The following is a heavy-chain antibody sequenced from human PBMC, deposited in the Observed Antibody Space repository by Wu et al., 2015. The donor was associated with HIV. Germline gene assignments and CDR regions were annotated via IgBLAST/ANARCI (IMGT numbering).Heavy chain of an antibody. Sequence: QVQLVQSGAEVKKPGSSVKVSCKASGGTFSSYAISWARQAPGQGLEWMGRIIPIFGTANYAQKFQGRVTITADESTSTAYMELSSLRSEDTAVYYCARENQEYSSSWYGVVVENWFDPWGQGTLVTVSS. CDR3: ARENQEYSSSWYGVVVENWFDP. V-gene: IGHV1-69*13. CDR1: GGTFSSYA. J-gene: IGHJ5*02. D-gene: IGHD6-13*01. CDR2: IIPIFGTA.